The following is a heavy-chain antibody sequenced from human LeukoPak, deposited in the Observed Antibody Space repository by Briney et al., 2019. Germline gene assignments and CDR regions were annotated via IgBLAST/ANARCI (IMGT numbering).Heavy chain of an antibody. CDR2: FDPEDGET. CDR1: GYTLTELS. D-gene: IGHD2-2*01. J-gene: IGHJ4*02. V-gene: IGHV1-24*01. CDR3: ATALLGYCSSTSCFDY. Sequence: ASVKVSCKVSGYTLTELSMHWVRQAPGKGLEWMGGFDPEDGETIYVQKFQGRVTMTEDTSTDTAYMELSSLRSEDTAVYYCATALLGYCSSTSCFDYWGQGTLVTVSS.